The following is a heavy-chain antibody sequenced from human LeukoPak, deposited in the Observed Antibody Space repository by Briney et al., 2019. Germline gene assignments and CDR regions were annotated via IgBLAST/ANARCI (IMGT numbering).Heavy chain of an antibody. J-gene: IGHJ4*02. D-gene: IGHD4-17*01. CDR3: ASGQTVTEDY. V-gene: IGHV1-69*04. CDR1: GGTFSSYA. CDR2: IIPILGIA. Sequence: SVKVSCKASGGTFSSYAISWVRQAPGQGLGWMGRIIPILGIANYAQKFQGRVTITADKSTSTAYMELSSLRSEDTAVYYCASGQTVTEDYWGQGTLVTVSS.